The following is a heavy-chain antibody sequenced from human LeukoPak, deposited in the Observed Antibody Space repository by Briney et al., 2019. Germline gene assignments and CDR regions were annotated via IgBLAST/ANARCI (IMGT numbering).Heavy chain of an antibody. CDR3: ARDLPRYSYGYYFDY. CDR1: GFTVSSNY. CDR2: IYSGGST. V-gene: IGHV3-66*01. D-gene: IGHD5-18*01. Sequence: GGSLILSCAASGFTVSSNYMSWVRQAPGKGLEWVSSIYSGGSTYYADSVKGRFTISRDNSKNTLYLQMNSLRAEDTAVYYCARDLPRYSYGYYFDYWGQGTLVTVSS. J-gene: IGHJ4*02.